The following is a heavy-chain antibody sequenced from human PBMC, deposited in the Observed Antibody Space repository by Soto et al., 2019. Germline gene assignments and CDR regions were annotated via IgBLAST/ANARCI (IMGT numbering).Heavy chain of an antibody. CDR3: AREESCSRPNCNGLDV. CDR2: TYTTTT. Sequence: EVQLVEAGGALSQAGGSLRLSCAASGFIVSNNYMNWVRQAPGKGLEWVSVTYTTTTYYADAVKGRFTISRDSSKNTLYLQMNSLSAEDTAVYYCAREESCSRPNCNGLDVWGHGTTVTVSS. J-gene: IGHJ6*02. CDR1: GFIVSNNY. V-gene: IGHV3-53*01. D-gene: IGHD2-2*01.